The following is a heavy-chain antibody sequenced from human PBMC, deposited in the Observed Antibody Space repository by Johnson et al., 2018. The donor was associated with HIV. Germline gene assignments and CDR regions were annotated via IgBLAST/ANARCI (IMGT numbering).Heavy chain of an antibody. V-gene: IGHV3-9*01. Sequence: VQLVESGGGLVQPGGSLRLSCAASGFTFDDYAMHWVRQAPGKGLEWVSGISWNGANRGYADSVTGRLTISRDDAKNSLYLLIDSLRTEDTALYYCAKDMAYGDYLFRNAFDIWGQGTMVTVSS. CDR1: GFTFDDYA. CDR3: AKDMAYGDYLFRNAFDI. J-gene: IGHJ3*02. D-gene: IGHD4-17*01. CDR2: ISWNGANR.